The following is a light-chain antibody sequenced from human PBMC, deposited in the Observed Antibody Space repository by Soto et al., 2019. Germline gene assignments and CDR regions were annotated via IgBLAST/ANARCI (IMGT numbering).Light chain of an antibody. CDR3: QQRSNWPPYT. CDR1: QSVSSY. CDR2: DAS. Sequence: EIVLTQSPATLSLSPGERATLSCRASQSVSSYLAWYQQKPGQAPRLLIYDASNRATGIPARFSGSGSGTDFXXXIXSLEPEDFAVYYCQQRSNWPPYTFGQGTKLEIK. V-gene: IGKV3-11*01. J-gene: IGKJ2*01.